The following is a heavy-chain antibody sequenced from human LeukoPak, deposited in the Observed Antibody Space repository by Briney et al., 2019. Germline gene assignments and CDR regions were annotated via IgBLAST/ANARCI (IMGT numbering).Heavy chain of an antibody. CDR1: GYTFTSYD. D-gene: IGHD6-6*01. Sequence: GASVKVSCKASGYTFTSYDINWVRQATGQGLEWMGWMNPNSGNTGYAQKFQGRVTMTRNTSISTAYMELSSLRSEDTAVYYCARSYSSSGDVDYWGQGTLVTVSS. CDR2: MNPNSGNT. V-gene: IGHV1-8*01. CDR3: ARSYSSSGDVDY. J-gene: IGHJ4*02.